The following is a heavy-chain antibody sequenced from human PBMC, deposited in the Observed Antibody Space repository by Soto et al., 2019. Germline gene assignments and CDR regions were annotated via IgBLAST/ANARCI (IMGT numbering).Heavy chain of an antibody. Sequence: ASLYVCCKASGGTLPCFINYPIYWVRQATGAGLEWMGGIVPNMGTVNSEQQFQGRATITADKSTGTAYMELSSLRSEESALYHRARRETGGFLRYYDNWRQGSLVTITS. J-gene: IGHJ4*02. CDR1: GGTLPCFINYP. D-gene: IGHD2-15*01. CDR3: ARRETGGFLRYYDN. CDR2: IVPNMGTV. V-gene: IGHV1-69*06.